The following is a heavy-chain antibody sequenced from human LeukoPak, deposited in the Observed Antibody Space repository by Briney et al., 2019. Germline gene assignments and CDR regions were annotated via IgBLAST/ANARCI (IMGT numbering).Heavy chain of an antibody. CDR2: IIPIFGTA. CDR1: GGTFSSYA. V-gene: IGHV1-69*05. CDR3: ARDPDLTRGYSYGPPLDY. Sequence: GASVKVSCKASGGTFSSYAISWVRQAPGQGLEWMGRIIPIFGTANYAQKFQGRVTITTDESTSTAYMELSSLRSEDTAVYYCARDPDLTRGYSYGPPLDYWGQGTLVTVSS. J-gene: IGHJ4*02. D-gene: IGHD5-18*01.